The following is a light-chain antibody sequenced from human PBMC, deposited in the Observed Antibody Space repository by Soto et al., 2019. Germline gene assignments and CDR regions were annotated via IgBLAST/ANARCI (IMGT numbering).Light chain of an antibody. V-gene: IGKV3D-20*01. CDR1: QSVSSSY. CDR3: QQYGSSPFT. CDR2: DAS. Sequence: EIVLTQSPATLSLSPGERATLSCGASQSVSSSYLAWYQQKPGLAPRLLIYDASSRATGIPDRFSDSGSGTDFTLTISRLEPEDFAVYYGQQYGSSPFTFGQGTKLEIK. J-gene: IGKJ2*01.